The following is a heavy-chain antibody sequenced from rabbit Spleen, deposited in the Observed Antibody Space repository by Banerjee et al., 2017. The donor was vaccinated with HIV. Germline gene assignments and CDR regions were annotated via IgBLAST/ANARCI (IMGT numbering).Heavy chain of an antibody. J-gene: IGHJ4*01. V-gene: IGHV1S7*01. CDR3: VRGASSSGYYNL. Sequence: QLEESGGGLVQPGGSLKLSCKASGFTLSSYYMNWVRQAPGKGLEWIGYIDAVFGTTYYARWVNGRFTISSHNAQNTLYLQLNSLTAADTATYFCVRGASSSGYYNLWGPGTLVTVS. D-gene: IGHD1-1*01. CDR1: GFTLSSYY. CDR2: IDAVFGTT.